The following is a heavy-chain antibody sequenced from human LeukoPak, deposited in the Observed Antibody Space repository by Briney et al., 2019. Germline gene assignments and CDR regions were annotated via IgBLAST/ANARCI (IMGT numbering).Heavy chain of an antibody. Sequence: GGSLRLSCAASGFTFSSYAMHWVRQAPGKGLEWVAVISYDGSNKYNADSVKGRFTISRDNSKNTLYLQMNSLRAEDTAVYYCARDYSGSYQTWKFYYYYYDMDVWGQGTTVTVSS. CDR3: ARDYSGSYQTWKFYYYYYDMDV. D-gene: IGHD1-26*01. CDR2: ISYDGSNK. V-gene: IGHV3-30-3*01. CDR1: GFTFSSYA. J-gene: IGHJ6*02.